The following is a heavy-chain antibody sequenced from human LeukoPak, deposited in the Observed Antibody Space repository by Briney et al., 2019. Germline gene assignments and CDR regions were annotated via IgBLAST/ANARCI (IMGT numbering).Heavy chain of an antibody. CDR3: ARGYCSGGSCYSSYYYSYMDV. Sequence: SETLSLTCTVSGGSISSYYWSWIRQPAGKGLEWIGRIYTSGSTNYNPSLKSRVTMSVDTSKNQFSLKLSSVTAADTAVYYCARGYCSGGSCYSSYYYSYMDVWGKGTTVTVSS. CDR2: IYTSGST. J-gene: IGHJ6*03. CDR1: GGSISSYY. D-gene: IGHD2-15*01. V-gene: IGHV4-4*07.